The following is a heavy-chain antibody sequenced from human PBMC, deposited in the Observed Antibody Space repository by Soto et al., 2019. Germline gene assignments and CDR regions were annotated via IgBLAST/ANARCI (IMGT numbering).Heavy chain of an antibody. CDR3: ARERKDYYDSSGYFDY. J-gene: IGHJ4*02. Sequence: KPXGTLSLTCTVYGGSVSNGMYYWSWIRQPPGKGLEWIGYIFYSGSTNYNPSLKSRVTISVDTSKNQFSLKLSSVTAADTAVYYCARERKDYYDSSGYFDYWGQGTLVTVSS. D-gene: IGHD3-22*01. CDR1: GGSVSNGMYY. V-gene: IGHV4-61*01. CDR2: IFYSGST.